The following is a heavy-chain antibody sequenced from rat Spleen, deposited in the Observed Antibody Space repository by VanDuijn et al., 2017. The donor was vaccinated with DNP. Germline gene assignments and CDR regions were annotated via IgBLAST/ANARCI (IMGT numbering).Heavy chain of an antibody. V-gene: IGHV2-4*01. CDR2: IWSGGGT. D-gene: IGHD1-3*01. CDR3: ARALATVAPTGAMDA. J-gene: IGHJ4*01. CDR1: GFSLTSYG. Sequence: QVQLKESGPGLLQPSQTLSLTCSVSGFSLTSYGVSWVRQPPGKGLEWIGAIWSGGGTDYNSGLKSRLRISRDTSKSQVFLNMNSVQTEDTAMYFCARALATVAPTGAMDAWGQGTSVTVSS.